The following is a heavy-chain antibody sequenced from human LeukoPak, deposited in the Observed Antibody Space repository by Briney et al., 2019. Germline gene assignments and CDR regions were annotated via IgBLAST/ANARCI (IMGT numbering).Heavy chain of an antibody. CDR3: ARDYSSADI. Sequence: ASVKVSCKASGYTFTSYGISWVRQAPGQGLEWMGWMNPNSGNTGYAQKFQGRVTMTRNTSISTAYMELSSLRSEDTAVYYCARDYSSADIWGQGTMVTVSS. V-gene: IGHV1-8*02. CDR2: MNPNSGNT. D-gene: IGHD6-19*01. CDR1: GYTFTSYG. J-gene: IGHJ3*02.